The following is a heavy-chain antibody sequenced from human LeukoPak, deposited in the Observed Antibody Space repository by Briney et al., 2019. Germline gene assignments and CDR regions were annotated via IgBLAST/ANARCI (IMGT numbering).Heavy chain of an antibody. CDR2: IIPIFGTA. V-gene: IGHV1-69*06. Sequence: GASVKVSCKASGGTFSSYAISWVRQAPGQRLECMGGIIPIFGTANYAQKFQGRVTLTADKSTSTAYMELSSLRSEDTAVYYCARDQFYRPYRGEAISFDYWGQGTLVTVSS. D-gene: IGHD3-10*01. J-gene: IGHJ4*02. CDR3: ARDQFYRPYRGEAISFDY. CDR1: GGTFSSYA.